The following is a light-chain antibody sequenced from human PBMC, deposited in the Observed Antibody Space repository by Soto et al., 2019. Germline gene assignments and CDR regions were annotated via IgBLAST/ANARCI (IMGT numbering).Light chain of an antibody. Sequence: DIVMTQSPESLAVSMGERATIHSTASESCLFSSINRNYLAWYQQKPGQPPKLLIYWASTRESGVPDRFSGSGSGTDFTLTISSLQAEDVAVYYCQQYYSTPPLTFGGGTKVDVK. V-gene: IGKV4-1*01. CDR3: QQYYSTPPLT. CDR2: WAS. CDR1: ESCLFSSINRNY. J-gene: IGKJ4*01.